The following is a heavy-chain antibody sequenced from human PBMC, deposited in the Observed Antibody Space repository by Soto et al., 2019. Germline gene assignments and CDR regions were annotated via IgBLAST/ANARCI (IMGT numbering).Heavy chain of an antibody. Sequence: SETLSLTCTVSGGSISSSSYYWGWIRQPPGKGLEWIGSIYYSGSTYYNPSLKSRVTISVDTSKDQFSLKLSSVTAADTAVYYCAIGEYQLLWNYWGQGTLVTVSS. J-gene: IGHJ4*02. CDR1: GGSISSSSYY. CDR2: IYYSGST. CDR3: AIGEYQLLWNY. D-gene: IGHD2-2*01. V-gene: IGHV4-39*01.